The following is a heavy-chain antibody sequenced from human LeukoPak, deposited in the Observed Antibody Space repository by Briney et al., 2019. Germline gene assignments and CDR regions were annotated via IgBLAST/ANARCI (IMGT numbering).Heavy chain of an antibody. J-gene: IGHJ4*02. D-gene: IGHD6-19*01. CDR2: IYPADSDA. CDR1: GYSFATYW. CDR3: ARSSGSGWSFFDY. V-gene: IGHV5-51*01. Sequence: GESLKISCKGFGYSFATYWIAWVRQMPGKGLEWMGIIYPADSDARYSPSFQGQVTISADKSINTAYLQWSTLKASDTAMYYCARSSGSGWSFFDYWGQGSLVTVSS.